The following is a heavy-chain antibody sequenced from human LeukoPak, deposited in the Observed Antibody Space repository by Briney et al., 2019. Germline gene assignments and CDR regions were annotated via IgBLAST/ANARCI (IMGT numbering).Heavy chain of an antibody. Sequence: SQTLSLTCTVSGGSISSGDYYWSWIRQPPGKGLEWIGYIYYSGSTYCNPSLKSRVTISVDTSKNQFSLKLSSVTAADTAVYYCARDHRYYGSGSYGFYYYYMDVWGKGTTVTVSS. CDR2: IYYSGST. J-gene: IGHJ6*03. CDR3: ARDHRYYGSGSYGFYYYYMDV. CDR1: GGSISSGDYY. V-gene: IGHV4-30-4*08. D-gene: IGHD3-10*01.